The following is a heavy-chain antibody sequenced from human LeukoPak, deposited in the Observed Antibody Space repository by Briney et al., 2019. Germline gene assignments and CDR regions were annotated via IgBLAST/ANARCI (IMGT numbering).Heavy chain of an antibody. J-gene: IGHJ3*02. CDR3: ARAEFGLWQSAFDI. V-gene: IGHV4-30-4*01. CDR1: GGSISSSDYY. Sequence: SQTLSLTCTVSGGSISSSDYYWSWIRQPPGKGLEWIGYIYYSGSTYYNPSLKSRVTISVDRSKNQFSLKLSSVTAADTAVYYCARAEFGLWQSAFDIWGQGTMVTVSS. D-gene: IGHD2-21*01. CDR2: IYYSGST.